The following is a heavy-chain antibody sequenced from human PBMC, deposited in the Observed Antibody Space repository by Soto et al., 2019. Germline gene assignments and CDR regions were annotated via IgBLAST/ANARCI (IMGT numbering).Heavy chain of an antibody. D-gene: IGHD2-2*01. J-gene: IGHJ3*02. CDR2: INAGNGNT. Sequence: AASVKVSCKASGYTFTSYAMHWVRQAPGQRLEWMGWINAGNGNTKYSQKFQGRVTITRDTSASTAYMELSSLRSEDTAVYYCARAGYCSSTSCSDAFDIWGQGTMVTVSS. V-gene: IGHV1-3*01. CDR3: ARAGYCSSTSCSDAFDI. CDR1: GYTFTSYA.